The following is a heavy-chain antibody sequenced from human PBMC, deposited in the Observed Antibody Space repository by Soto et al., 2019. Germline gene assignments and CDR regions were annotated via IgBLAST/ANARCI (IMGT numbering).Heavy chain of an antibody. D-gene: IGHD2-15*01. CDR1: GFTFSSYA. V-gene: IGHV3-23*01. Sequence: EVQLLESGGGLVQPGGSLRLSCAASGFTFSSYAMSWVRQAPGKGLEWVSAISGSGGSTYYADSVKGRFTISRDNSKHTLYLQMNSLRAEDTAVYYCAKEIKYCSGGSCPPDYWGQGTLVTVSS. J-gene: IGHJ4*02. CDR2: ISGSGGST. CDR3: AKEIKYCSGGSCPPDY.